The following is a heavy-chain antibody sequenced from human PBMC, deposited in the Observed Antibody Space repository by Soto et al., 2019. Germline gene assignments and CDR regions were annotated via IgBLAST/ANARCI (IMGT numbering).Heavy chain of an antibody. CDR2: VYPGDSET. CDR3: SRGGLWLGDERPFYNSGMDV. J-gene: IGHJ6*02. CDR1: GYRFTAYW. D-gene: IGHD3-10*01. Sequence: GESLKISCKASGYRFTAYWIGWLRQKPGEGPEWIGVVYPGDSETRYSPSFQGQVTISVDKSISTAYLQWSSLKTSDTAMYFCSRGGLWLGDERPFYNSGMDVWGQGTTVTVSS. V-gene: IGHV5-51*01.